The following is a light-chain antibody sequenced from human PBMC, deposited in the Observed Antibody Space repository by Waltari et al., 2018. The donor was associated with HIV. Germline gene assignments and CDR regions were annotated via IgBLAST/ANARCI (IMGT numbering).Light chain of an antibody. V-gene: IGLV3-21*02. CDR1: NIAATKS. J-gene: IGLJ2*01. CDR3: QVWDGRGDPVI. Sequence: SYVLTQPPSVSVATGQTARITGGGNNIAATKSVHWYRRNPGQAPLVVIYDARYRPSGIPDRFSGSSSRDTATLTISRAEAGDEADYYCQVWDGRGDPVIFGGGTKLAVV. CDR2: DAR.